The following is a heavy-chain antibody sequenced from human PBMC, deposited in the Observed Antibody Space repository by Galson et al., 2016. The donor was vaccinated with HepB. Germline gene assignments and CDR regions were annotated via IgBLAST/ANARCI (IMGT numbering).Heavy chain of an antibody. CDR3: AKDRGGLTMFGVPHRYYGMDV. V-gene: IGHV3-30*18. CDR1: GFTFSSYG. Sequence: SLRLSCAASGFTFSSYGMHWVRQAPGKGLEWVAVISYDGSNKYYADSVKGRFTISRDNSKNSVSLHMSSLGPEDTAVYYCAKDRGGLTMFGVPHRYYGMDVWGRGTTVTVS. J-gene: IGHJ6*02. D-gene: IGHD3-3*01. CDR2: ISYDGSNK.